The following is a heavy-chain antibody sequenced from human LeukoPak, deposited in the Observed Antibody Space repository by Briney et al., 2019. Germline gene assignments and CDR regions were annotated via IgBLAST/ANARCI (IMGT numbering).Heavy chain of an antibody. Sequence: PGGYLRLSGAASQFYRNWVRQAPGKGLEWVSTIYSGGYTYYADSVKGRFIISRDNSKNTPYLQMNSLRAEDTAVYYCASGESYYLENWGQGTLVTVSS. CDR2: IYSGGYT. D-gene: IGHD1-26*01. V-gene: IGHV3-66*01. J-gene: IGHJ4*02. CDR1: QFY. CDR3: ASGESYYLEN.